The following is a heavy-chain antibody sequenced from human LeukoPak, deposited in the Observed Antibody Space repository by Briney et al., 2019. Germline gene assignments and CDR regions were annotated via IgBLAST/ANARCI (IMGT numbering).Heavy chain of an antibody. J-gene: IGHJ4*02. V-gene: IGHV3-66*01. CDR3: ARVDSRTAQFDY. CDR1: GFNVSSNY. CDR2: IYSGGST. Sequence: PGGALILSCAVAGFNVSSNYFNWVRQAPGKGPEWVSVIYSGGSTYYADSVKGRFTISRDNSKNTLYLQMNSLRAEDTAVYHCARVDSRTAQFDYWGQGTLVTVSS. D-gene: IGHD6-13*01.